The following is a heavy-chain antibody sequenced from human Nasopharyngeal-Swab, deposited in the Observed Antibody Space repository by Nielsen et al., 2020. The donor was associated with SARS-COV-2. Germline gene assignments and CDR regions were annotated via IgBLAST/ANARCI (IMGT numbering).Heavy chain of an antibody. J-gene: IGHJ5*02. CDR3: ARLLWFGELCWFDP. D-gene: IGHD3-10*01. CDR2: IYYGGST. CDR1: GGSISSSSYY. V-gene: IGHV4-39*01. Sequence: GSLRLSCTVSGGSISSSSYYWGWIRQPPGKGLEWIGSIYYGGSTYYNPSLKSRVTISVDTSKNQFSLKLSSVTAADTAVYYCARLLWFGELCWFDPWGQGTLVTVSS.